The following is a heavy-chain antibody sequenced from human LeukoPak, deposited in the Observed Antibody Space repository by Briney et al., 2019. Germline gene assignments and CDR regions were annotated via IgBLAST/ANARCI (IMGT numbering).Heavy chain of an antibody. D-gene: IGHD6-19*01. J-gene: IGHJ4*02. V-gene: IGHV3-74*01. Sequence: LPGGSLRLSCAASGFTFRSHWMHWVRQAPGKGLVWVSRINGDGSITTYADSVKGRFTISGDNAKNSLYLQMNSLRAEDTAVYYCARVEQWLYAPLDYWGQGTLVTVSS. CDR2: INGDGSIT. CDR1: GFTFRSHW. CDR3: ARVEQWLYAPLDY.